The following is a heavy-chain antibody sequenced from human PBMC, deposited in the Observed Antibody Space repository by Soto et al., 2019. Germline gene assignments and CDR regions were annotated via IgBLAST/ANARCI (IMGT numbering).Heavy chain of an antibody. J-gene: IGHJ6*02. CDR2: ISYDGSNK. CDR1: GFTFSSYG. Sequence: GGSLRLSCAASGFTFSSYGMHWVRQAPGKGLEWVAVISYDGSNKYYADSVKGRFTISRDNSKNTLYLQMNSLRAEATAVYYCANSITMVRGPIHRGNYYYYGMDVWGQGTTVTVSS. V-gene: IGHV3-30*18. CDR3: ANSITMVRGPIHRGNYYYYGMDV. D-gene: IGHD3-10*01.